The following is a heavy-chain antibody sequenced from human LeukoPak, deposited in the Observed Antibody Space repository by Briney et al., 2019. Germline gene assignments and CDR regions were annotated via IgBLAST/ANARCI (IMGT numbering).Heavy chain of an antibody. J-gene: IGHJ4*02. V-gene: IGHV3-23*01. CDR2: ISADSAAT. CDR3: ARKSASGNYPLDY. D-gene: IGHD3-10*01. CDR1: GFNFGSYS. Sequence: PGGSLRLSCAASGFNFGSYSMTWVRQAPGKGLEWVSVISADSAATFYADSVKGRFTISRDNRRNTVFLQMSSLRAEDTALYYCARKSASGNYPLDYWGQGTLVTVSS.